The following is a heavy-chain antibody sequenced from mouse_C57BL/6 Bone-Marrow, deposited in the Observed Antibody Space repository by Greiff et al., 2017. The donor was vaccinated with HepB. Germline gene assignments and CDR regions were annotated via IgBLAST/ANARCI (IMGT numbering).Heavy chain of an antibody. CDR1: GYTFTSYG. J-gene: IGHJ3*01. CDR2: IYPRSGNT. V-gene: IGHV1-81*01. CDR3: ERWGNYGAWFDY. D-gene: IGHD2-1*01. Sequence: QVQLQQSGAELVRPGASVKLSCKASGYTFTSYGISWVKQRTGQGLEWIGEIYPRSGNTNYNEKFKGKATLTADKSSSTAYMELSSLTSEDSAVYVCERWGNYGAWFDYWGQGTPVTVSA.